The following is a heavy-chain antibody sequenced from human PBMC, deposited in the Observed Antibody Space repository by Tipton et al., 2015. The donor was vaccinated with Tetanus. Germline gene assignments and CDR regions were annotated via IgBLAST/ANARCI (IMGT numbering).Heavy chain of an antibody. Sequence: QLVQSGAEVKKPGESLKISCKGSGYSFTSYWIGWVRQMPGQGLEWMGIIYPGDSDTRYSPSFQGQVTISADKSISTAYLQWSSLRASGTAMYYCAGRPWYFGSGSTYYFDYGGQGTLVTVSS. CDR2: IYPGDSDT. J-gene: IGHJ4*02. CDR3: AGRPWYFGSGSTYYFDY. V-gene: IGHV5-51*01. CDR1: GYSFTSYW. D-gene: IGHD3-10*01.